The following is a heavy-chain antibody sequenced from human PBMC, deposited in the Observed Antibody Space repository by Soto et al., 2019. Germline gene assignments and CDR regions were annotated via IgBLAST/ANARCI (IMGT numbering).Heavy chain of an antibody. J-gene: IGHJ4*02. D-gene: IGHD5-18*01. CDR3: ARSSVEMDTIFHFDD. CDR2: ITPIFGPA. CDR1: GGTFNSYA. V-gene: IGHV1-69*01. Sequence: QVELVQSGAAVGTPGSSVKVSCKASGGTFNSYAISWVRQAPGQGLEWMGGITPIFGPAMYAQNFQGRVTITAYESTGTAYMELSSLRSEDTAVYYCARSSVEMDTIFHFDDWGQGTLVTVSS.